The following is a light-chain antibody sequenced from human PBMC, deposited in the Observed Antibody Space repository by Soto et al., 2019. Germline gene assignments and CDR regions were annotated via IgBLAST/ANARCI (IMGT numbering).Light chain of an antibody. J-gene: IGKJ1*01. V-gene: IGKV3-20*01. CDR3: HQYGSSPQT. CDR2: GGS. CDR1: QSVSSSY. Sequence: EIVLTQSPGTLSLSPGERATLSCRASQSVSSSYLAWYQQKSGQAPRLLMYGGSSRATGIPDRFSGSGSGTDFTLTISRLEPEDFALYFCHQYGSSPQTFGQGTKVEIK.